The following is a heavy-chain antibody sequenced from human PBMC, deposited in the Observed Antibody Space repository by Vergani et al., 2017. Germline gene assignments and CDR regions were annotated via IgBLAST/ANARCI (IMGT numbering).Heavy chain of an antibody. Sequence: EVQLLESGGGLVQPGGSLRLSCAASGFTFSSYAMSWVRQAPGKGLEWVSAISGSGGSTYYADSVKGRFTISRDNSKNTRYLQMNSLRAADTAVYYCARDEKCSGGSCYFRLDYWGQGTLVTVSS. CDR3: ARDEKCSGGSCYFRLDY. V-gene: IGHV3-23*01. CDR1: GFTFSSYA. D-gene: IGHD2-15*01. J-gene: IGHJ4*02. CDR2: ISGSGGST.